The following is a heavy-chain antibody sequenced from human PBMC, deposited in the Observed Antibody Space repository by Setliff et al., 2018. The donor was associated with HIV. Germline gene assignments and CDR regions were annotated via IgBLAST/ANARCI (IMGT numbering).Heavy chain of an antibody. V-gene: IGHV1-2*06. J-gene: IGHJ4*02. CDR3: TRSPLYYNIFTGFYP. CDR2: INPNSGGT. CDR1: GDTFTDYY. Sequence: ASVKVSCKASGDTFTDYYFHWLRQAPGQGLEWMGRINPNSGGTNYAQKFRCRVTMTRDTSISTVYMELRSLPSDDTAVYYCTRSPLYYNIFTGFYPWGQGTLVTVSS. D-gene: IGHD3-9*01.